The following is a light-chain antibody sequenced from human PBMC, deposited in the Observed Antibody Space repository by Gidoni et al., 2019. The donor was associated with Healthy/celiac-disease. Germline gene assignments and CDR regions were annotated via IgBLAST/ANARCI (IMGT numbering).Light chain of an antibody. CDR3: QQRSNWPYT. V-gene: IGKV3-11*01. J-gene: IGKJ2*01. Sequence: EIVLTQSPATLSLSPGERATLSCRASQSVSSYLAWYPQKPGQAPRLLIYDASNRATGFPATFSGSGSGPDFTLTISSLEPEDFAVYYCQQRSNWPYTFGQGTKLEIK. CDR2: DAS. CDR1: QSVSSY.